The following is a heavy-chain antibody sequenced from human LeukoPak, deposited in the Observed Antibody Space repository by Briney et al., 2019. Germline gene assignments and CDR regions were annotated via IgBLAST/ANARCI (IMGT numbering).Heavy chain of an antibody. J-gene: IGHJ6*02. CDR3: ARGAYYDSSGYGRSYYYYYGMDV. CDR2: IYTSGST. D-gene: IGHD3-22*01. V-gene: IGHV4-4*07. Sequence: KPSETLSLTCTVSGGSISSYYWSWIRQPAGKGLEWIGRIYTSGSTNYNPSLKSRVTMSVDTSKNQFSLKLSSVTAADTAVYYCARGAYYDSSGYGRSYYYYYGMDVWGQGTTVTVSS. CDR1: GGSISSYY.